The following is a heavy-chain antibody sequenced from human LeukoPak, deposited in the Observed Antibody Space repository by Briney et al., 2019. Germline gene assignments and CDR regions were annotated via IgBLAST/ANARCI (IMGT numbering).Heavy chain of an antibody. CDR1: GYSFGNYW. D-gene: IGHD4-17*01. CDR2: INPGDSDT. J-gene: IGHJ4*02. CDR3: ARRHGDYYFDY. V-gene: IGHV5-51*01. Sequence: GESLKISCKGSGYSFGNYWIGWVRQMPGKGLEWMGIINPGDSDTRYSPSFQGQVTISADKSINTAYLQWSSLKASDTAMYYCARRHGDYYFDYWGQGTLVTVSS.